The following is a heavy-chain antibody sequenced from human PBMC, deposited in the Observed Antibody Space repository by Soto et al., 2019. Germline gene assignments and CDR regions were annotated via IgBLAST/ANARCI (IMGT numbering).Heavy chain of an antibody. CDR2: IYHSGST. D-gene: IGHD3-10*01. CDR1: GGSISSSNW. V-gene: IGHV4-4*02. Sequence: PSETLSLTCAVSGGSISSSNWWSWVRQPPGKGLEWIGEIYHSGSTNYNPSLKSRVTISVDKSKNQFSLKLSSVTAADTAVYYCARHTSDYYGSGSDFDYWGQGTLVTVSS. J-gene: IGHJ4*02. CDR3: ARHTSDYYGSGSDFDY.